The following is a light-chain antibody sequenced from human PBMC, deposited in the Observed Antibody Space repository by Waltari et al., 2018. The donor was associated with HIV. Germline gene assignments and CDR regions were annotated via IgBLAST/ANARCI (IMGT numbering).Light chain of an antibody. CDR1: SSDIVCSNY. Sequence: QSALTPPPSASGSPGQSTTIPCTGTSSDIVCSNYLPWYQQHPGKAPKLIMTEVTKRPSGVPDRFSGSKSGNTASLTVSGLQAEDEAHYYCSSYAPTNNFYVLFGGGTALTVL. CDR2: EVT. V-gene: IGLV2-8*01. J-gene: IGLJ2*01. CDR3: SSYAPTNNFYVL.